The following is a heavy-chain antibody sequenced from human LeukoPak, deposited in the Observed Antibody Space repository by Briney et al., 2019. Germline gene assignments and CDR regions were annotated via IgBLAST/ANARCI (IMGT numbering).Heavy chain of an antibody. CDR3: ARVGYCSSTSCYGFVDY. D-gene: IGHD2-2*01. CDR1: GYTFTSYG. Sequence: ASVKVSCKASGYTFTSYGISWVRQAPGQGLEWMGWISAYNGNTNYAQKLQGRVTMTTDTSTSTAYMELRSPRSDDTAVYYCARVGYCSSTSCYGFVDYWGQGTLVTVSS. V-gene: IGHV1-18*01. CDR2: ISAYNGNT. J-gene: IGHJ4*02.